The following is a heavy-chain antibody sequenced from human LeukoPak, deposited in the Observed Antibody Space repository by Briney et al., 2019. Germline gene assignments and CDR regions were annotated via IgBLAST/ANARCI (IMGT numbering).Heavy chain of an antibody. CDR1: GFIFRDYD. J-gene: IGHJ4*02. CDR2: IRFDGNNK. V-gene: IGHV3-30*02. D-gene: IGHD3-10*01. CDR3: AKDERLYPAIFDQ. Sequence: GGSLRLSCVASGFIFRDYDMPWVRQAPGKGLEWLAFIRFDGNNKEYADSVKGRFTTSRDNSRNMLFLQMSSLRVEDTAVYYCAKDERLYPAIFDQWRQGTRVSVSS.